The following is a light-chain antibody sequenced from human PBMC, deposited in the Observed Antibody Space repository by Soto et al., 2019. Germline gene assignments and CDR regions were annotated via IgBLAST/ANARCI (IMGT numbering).Light chain of an antibody. V-gene: IGLV2-23*03. CDR3: CSYAGSSTFV. CDR1: SSDVGSYNL. Sequence: QSALTQPASVSGSPGQSITLSCTGTSSDVGSYNLVSWYQQHPGKAPKLMIYEGSKRPSGVSNRFSGSKSGNTASLTISGLQAEDEADYYCCSYAGSSTFVFGGGTQLTVL. J-gene: IGLJ2*01. CDR2: EGS.